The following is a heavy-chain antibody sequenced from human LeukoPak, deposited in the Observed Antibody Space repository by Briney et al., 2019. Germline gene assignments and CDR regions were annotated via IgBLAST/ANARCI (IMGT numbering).Heavy chain of an antibody. Sequence: PSETLSLTCTVSGGSVSSGSYYRSWIRQPPGKGLEWIGYIYYSGSTNYNPSLKSRVTISVDTSKNQFSLKLSSVTAADTAVYYCARGVPKNYYYGMDVWGKGTTVTVSS. CDR2: IYYSGST. J-gene: IGHJ6*04. CDR3: ARGVPKNYYYGMDV. CDR1: GGSVSSGSYY. V-gene: IGHV4-61*01.